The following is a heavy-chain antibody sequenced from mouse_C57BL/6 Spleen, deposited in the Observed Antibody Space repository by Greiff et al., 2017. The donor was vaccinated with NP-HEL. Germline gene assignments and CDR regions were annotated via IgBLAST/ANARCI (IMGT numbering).Heavy chain of an antibody. Sequence: VQLQQSGAELVRPGASVTLSCKASGYTFTDYEMHWVKQTPVHGLEWIGAIDPETGGTAYNQKFKGKAILTADKSSSTAYMELRSLTSEDSAVYYCTREMVTTDYAMDYWGQGTSVTVSS. J-gene: IGHJ4*01. CDR1: GYTFTDYE. CDR3: TREMVTTDYAMDY. D-gene: IGHD2-2*01. CDR2: IDPETGGT. V-gene: IGHV1-15*01.